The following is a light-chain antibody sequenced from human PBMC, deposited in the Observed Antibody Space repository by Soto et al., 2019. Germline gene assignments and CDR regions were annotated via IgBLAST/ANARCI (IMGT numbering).Light chain of an antibody. CDR3: AAWDATLSGYV. Sequence: QSVLTQPPSASGTPGQRVTISCSGSSSNIGTDDVFWYLQFPGTAPKLLIYKNNQRPSGVSDRFSGSKSGTSASLVISGLRSEDEADYYCAAWDATLSGYVFVTVTKVTVL. CDR2: KNN. CDR1: SSNIGTDD. J-gene: IGLJ1*01. V-gene: IGLV1-47*01.